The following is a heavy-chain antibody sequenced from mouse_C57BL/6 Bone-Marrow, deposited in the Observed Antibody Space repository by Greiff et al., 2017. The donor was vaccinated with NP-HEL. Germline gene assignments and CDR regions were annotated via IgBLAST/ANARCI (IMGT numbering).Heavy chain of an antibody. CDR1: GFTFSDYG. CDR2: ISSGSSTI. V-gene: IGHV5-17*01. J-gene: IGHJ4*01. CDR3: ARGGVTTCYAMDY. D-gene: IGHD2-5*01. Sequence: EVKLVESGGGLVKPGGSLKLSCAASGFTFSDYGMHWVRQAPEKGLEWVAYISSGSSTIYYADTVKGRFTISRDNAKTTLFLQMTSLRSEDTAMYYCARGGVTTCYAMDYWGQGTSVTVSS.